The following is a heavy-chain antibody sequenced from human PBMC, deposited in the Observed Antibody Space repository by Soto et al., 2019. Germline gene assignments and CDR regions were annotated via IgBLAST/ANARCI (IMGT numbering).Heavy chain of an antibody. CDR2: ISSGYTYK. CDR1: GFTFSSYT. D-gene: IGHD3-16*01. Sequence: EVQLVESGGGLVKPGGSLRLSCAASGFTFSSYTINWVRQAPGKGLEWVSSISSGYTYKYYADSVKGRFTISRDNHKNSLDLQMKCLRDEDTAVYYCGRARRASGDGWGFGIWGPGTLVT. J-gene: IGHJ4*02. V-gene: IGHV3-21*01. CDR3: GRARRASGDGWGFGI.